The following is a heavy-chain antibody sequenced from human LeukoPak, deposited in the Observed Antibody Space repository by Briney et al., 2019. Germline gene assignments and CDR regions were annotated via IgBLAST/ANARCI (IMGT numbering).Heavy chain of an antibody. D-gene: IGHD3-10*01. J-gene: IGHJ3*02. CDR1: GFTFSSYA. Sequence: GGPLTLSCAPSGFTFSSYAMSWVRQAPGKGLEWVSAISGSGGSTHYAHSVKGRFTISRDNSKNTLYLQMNGLRAEDTAVYYCAKDVGILWFGELLNAFDIWGQGTMVTVSS. V-gene: IGHV3-23*01. CDR3: AKDVGILWFGELLNAFDI. CDR2: ISGSGGST.